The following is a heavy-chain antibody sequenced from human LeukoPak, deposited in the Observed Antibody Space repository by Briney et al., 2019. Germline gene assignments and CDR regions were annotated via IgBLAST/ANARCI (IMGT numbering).Heavy chain of an antibody. J-gene: IGHJ2*01. D-gene: IGHD3/OR15-3a*01. CDR3: ARHHGSWTDWYFDL. V-gene: IGHV4-59*08. CDR1: GGSIGSYF. CDR2: IYSSGST. Sequence: SETLSLTCTVSGGSIGSYFWSWIRQPPGKGLEWIGYIYSSGSTDYNRSLKSRVTISVNAFTNQFSLSLYSVTAADTAPYYCARHHGSWTDWYFDLWGRGALVVVSP.